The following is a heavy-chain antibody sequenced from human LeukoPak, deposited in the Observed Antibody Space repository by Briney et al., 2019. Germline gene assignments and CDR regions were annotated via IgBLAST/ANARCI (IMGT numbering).Heavy chain of an antibody. CDR3: ARGDDGSRDSRGYYGEFDY. Sequence: ASVKVSCKASGYTFTSYGVSGVRQAPGQGLEWMGWISAYNGNTNHAQKLQGRVTMTTDTSTSTAYMELRSLRSADTAVYYCARGDDGSRDSRGYYGEFDYWGQGTLVTVSS. V-gene: IGHV1-18*01. CDR2: ISAYNGNT. CDR1: GYTFTSYG. D-gene: IGHD3-22*01. J-gene: IGHJ4*02.